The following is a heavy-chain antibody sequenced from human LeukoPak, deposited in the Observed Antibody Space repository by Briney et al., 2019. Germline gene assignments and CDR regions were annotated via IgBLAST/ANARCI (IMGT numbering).Heavy chain of an antibody. Sequence: ASVKVSCKASGYTFSSYYMHWVRQAPGQGLEWMGIINPSGGSTKYAQKLQGRVTMTRDTSTSTVYMELSSLRSEDTAVYYCARDDSSGPQVYWGQGTLVTVFS. CDR1: GYTFSSYY. D-gene: IGHD3-22*01. CDR3: ARDDSSGPQVY. J-gene: IGHJ4*02. CDR2: INPSGGST. V-gene: IGHV1-46*01.